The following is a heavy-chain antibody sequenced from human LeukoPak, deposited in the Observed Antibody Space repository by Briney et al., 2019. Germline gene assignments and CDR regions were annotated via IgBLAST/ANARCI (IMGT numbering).Heavy chain of an antibody. CDR1: GDTFTSYD. CDR2: MNPNSGNT. V-gene: IGHV1-8*03. Sequence: GASVKVSCKASGDTFTSYDISWVRQATGQGLEWMGWMNPNSGNTGYAQKFQGRVTITRHTYISTAYMELSRLRSEDMAVYYCARGIGDWFDPWGQGTLVTVSS. CDR3: ARGIGDWFDP. J-gene: IGHJ5*02. D-gene: IGHD2-15*01.